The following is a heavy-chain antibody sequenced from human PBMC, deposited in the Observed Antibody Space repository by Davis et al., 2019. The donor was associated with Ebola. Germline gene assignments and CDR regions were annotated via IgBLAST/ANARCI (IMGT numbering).Heavy chain of an antibody. D-gene: IGHD3-22*01. V-gene: IGHV1-69*02. CDR2: ILPILDVT. J-gene: IGHJ4*02. Sequence: SVKVSCKASGDTFNNYSFRWVRQAPGQGLEWMGRILPILDVTNYAPKFQGRVTITADKSTSTAYMEMISLRSEDTAFYYCARGDGTGYYFISWGQGTLVTVSS. CDR3: ARGDGTGYYFIS. CDR1: GDTFNNYS.